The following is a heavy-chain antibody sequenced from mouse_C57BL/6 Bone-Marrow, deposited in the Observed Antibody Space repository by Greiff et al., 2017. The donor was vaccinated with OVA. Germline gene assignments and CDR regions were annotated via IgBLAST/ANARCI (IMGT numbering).Heavy chain of an antibody. CDR3: ARGDDGSGYENFDY. CDR1: GFNIKNSY. D-gene: IGHD1-1*01. J-gene: IGHJ2*01. Sequence: VQLQQSVAELVRPGASVKLSCTASGFNIKNSYMHWVKQRPEPGLEWIGRIDPANGNTKYAPKFQGKATIPADTSSNPAYLQLSSLTSEDTDIYYCARGDDGSGYENFDYWGQGTTLTVAS. V-gene: IGHV14-3*01. CDR2: IDPANGNT.